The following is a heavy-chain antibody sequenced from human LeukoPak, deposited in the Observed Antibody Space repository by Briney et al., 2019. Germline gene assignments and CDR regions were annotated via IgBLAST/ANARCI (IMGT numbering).Heavy chain of an antibody. CDR3: VRSLDY. V-gene: IGHV3-23*01. CDR2: IAGSDGFT. CDR1: GFPFSSYA. J-gene: IGHJ4*02. Sequence: GGSLRLSCAASGFPFSSYAMNWVRQAPGKGLEWVSVIAGSDGFTQYADSVKGRFTISRDSSKNTVYLQMNRLRVEDTALYYCVRSLDYWGQGTLVTVSS.